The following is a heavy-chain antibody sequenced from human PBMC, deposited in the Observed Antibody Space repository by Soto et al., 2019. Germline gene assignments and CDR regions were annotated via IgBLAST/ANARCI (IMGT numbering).Heavy chain of an antibody. CDR1: GYPFTSYG. D-gene: IGHD4-17*01. V-gene: IGHV1-18*01. J-gene: IGHJ4*02. CDR3: AREWVGDLAY. CDR2: ISGYNGAT. Sequence: QVQLVQSGGEVKQPGASVTVSCKTSGYPFTSYGISWVRQAPGQGLEWMGWISGYNGATKYVQKFQGRVTLTTDTSTTTAYMAVRSLTSDDPAVYYCAREWVGDLAYGGQGTLVTVSS.